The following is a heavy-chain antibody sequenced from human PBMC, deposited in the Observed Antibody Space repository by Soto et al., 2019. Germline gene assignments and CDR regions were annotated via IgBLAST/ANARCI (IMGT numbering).Heavy chain of an antibody. Sequence: PGGSLRLSCAASGFTFSSYGIHWVRQAPGKGLEWVAVISYDGSNKYYADSVKGRFTISRDNSKNTLYLQMNSLRAEDTAVYSCARGYVDRGLDYWGLGTLVTVSS. CDR3: ARGYVDRGLDY. CDR2: ISYDGSNK. V-gene: IGHV3-30*03. CDR1: GFTFSSYG. J-gene: IGHJ4*02. D-gene: IGHD3-10*01.